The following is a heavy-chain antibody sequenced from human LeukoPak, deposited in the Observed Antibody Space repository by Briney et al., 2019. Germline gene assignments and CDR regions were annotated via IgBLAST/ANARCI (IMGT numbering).Heavy chain of an antibody. J-gene: IGHJ3*02. CDR1: GFTFSSYE. D-gene: IGHD1-26*01. CDR3: ASQGYSGNYLDAFDI. V-gene: IGHV3-48*03. CDR2: ITSSGSTI. Sequence: QPGGSLRLSCAASGFTFSSYEMNWVRQAPGKGLEWVSYITSSGSTIYYADSVKGRFTISRDNAKNSLYLQMNSLRAEDTAVYYCASQGYSGNYLDAFDIWGQGTMVTVSS.